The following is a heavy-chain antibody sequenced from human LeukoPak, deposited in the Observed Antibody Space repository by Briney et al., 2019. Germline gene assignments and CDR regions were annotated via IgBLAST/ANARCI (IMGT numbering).Heavy chain of an antibody. CDR1: GFIFNNYG. Sequence: GGSLRLSCAASGFIFNNYGMHWVRQAPGKGLEWVAVISYDGRNKHYPDSVKGRFTISRDISKDTLWLQMDSLRTEDTAVYYCAKGPLRGTAAAIDYWGQGTLVTVSS. CDR2: ISYDGRNK. CDR3: AKGPLRGTAAAIDY. V-gene: IGHV3-30*18. D-gene: IGHD2-2*01. J-gene: IGHJ4*02.